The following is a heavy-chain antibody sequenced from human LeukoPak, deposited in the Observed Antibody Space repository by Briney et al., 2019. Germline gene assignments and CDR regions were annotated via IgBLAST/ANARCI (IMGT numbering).Heavy chain of an antibody. J-gene: IGHJ6*03. V-gene: IGHV3-21*01. CDR3: ARDYSEYYYYYYTDV. D-gene: IGHD2-15*01. CDR2: ISSSSSYI. CDR1: GFTFSSYS. Sequence: GGSLRLSCAASGFTFSSYSMNWVRQAPGKGLEWVSSISSSSSYIYYADSVKGRFTISRDNAKNSLYLQMNSLRAEDTAVYYCARDYSEYYYYYYTDVWGKGTTVTVSS.